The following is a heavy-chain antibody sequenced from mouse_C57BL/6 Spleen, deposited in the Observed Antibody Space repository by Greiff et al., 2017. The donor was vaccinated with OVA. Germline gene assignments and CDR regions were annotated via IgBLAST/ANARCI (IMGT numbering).Heavy chain of an antibody. CDR2: IDPSDSYT. CDR3: ASGSDAMDD. Sequence: QVQLQQPGAELVMPGASVKLPCKASGYTFTSYWMHWVKQRPGQGLEWIGEIDPSDSYTNYNQKFKGKSTLTVDKSSSTAYMKLSSLTSEDSEVYCWASGSDAMDDWGQGTSVTVSS. V-gene: IGHV1-69*01. D-gene: IGHD1-1*01. J-gene: IGHJ4*01. CDR1: GYTFTSYW.